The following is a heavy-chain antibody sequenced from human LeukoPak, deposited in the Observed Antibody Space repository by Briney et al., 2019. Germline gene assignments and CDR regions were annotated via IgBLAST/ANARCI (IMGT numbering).Heavy chain of an antibody. CDR3: AREVGYYDSSGYFGY. J-gene: IGHJ4*02. CDR1: GFTFSSYG. V-gene: IGHV3-33*01. D-gene: IGHD3-22*01. CDR2: IWYDGSNK. Sequence: GGSLRLSCAASGFTFSSYGMHWVRQAPGKGLEWVAVIWYDGSNKYYADSVKGQFTISRDNSKNTLYLQMNSLRAEDTAVYYCAREVGYYDSSGYFGYWGQGTLVTVSS.